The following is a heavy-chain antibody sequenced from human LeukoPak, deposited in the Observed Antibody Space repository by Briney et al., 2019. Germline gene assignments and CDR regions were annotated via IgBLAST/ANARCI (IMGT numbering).Heavy chain of an antibody. Sequence: GGSLRLSCVAAGFTFRTFAMSWVRQTPGKGLEWVSAISGSGDSTYYADSVEGRFTISRDNSKNTLYLQMDSLRAGDTATYYCAKLATVTTQVSWFDPWGQGTLVTVSS. V-gene: IGHV3-23*01. D-gene: IGHD4-17*01. CDR2: ISGSGDST. CDR3: AKLATVTTQVSWFDP. J-gene: IGHJ5*02. CDR1: GFTFRTFA.